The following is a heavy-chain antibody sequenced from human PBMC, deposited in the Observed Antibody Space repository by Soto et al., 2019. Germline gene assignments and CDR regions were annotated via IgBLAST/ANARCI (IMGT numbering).Heavy chain of an antibody. V-gene: IGHV3-48*01. CDR2: ITSSSGTI. Sequence: EVQLVESGGGLVQPGGSLRLSCVGSGFSFSTYSMNWVRRAPGKGLEWLSYITSSSGTIYYADSVKGRFTISRDNAQNSLFLHINSLRAEDTGVYYCARDRIAVSGTVDCWGQGTLVTVSS. J-gene: IGHJ4*02. CDR3: ARDRIAVSGTVDC. D-gene: IGHD6-19*01. CDR1: GFSFSTYS.